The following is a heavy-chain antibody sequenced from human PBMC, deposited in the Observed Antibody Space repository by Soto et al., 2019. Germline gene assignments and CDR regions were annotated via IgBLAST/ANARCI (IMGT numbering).Heavy chain of an antibody. CDR2: IIPISGTA. CDR1: GGTFSSYA. J-gene: IGHJ6*02. CDR3: ARSQGSSTSLEIYYYYYYGMDV. V-gene: IGHV1-69*01. D-gene: IGHD2-2*01. Sequence: QVQLVQSGAEVKKPGSSVKVSCKASGGTFSSYAISWVRQAPGQGLEWMGGIIPISGTANYAQKFQGRVTITADESTNMELSSLRSEDTAVYDCARSQGSSTSLEIYYYYYYGMDVWGQGTTVTVSS.